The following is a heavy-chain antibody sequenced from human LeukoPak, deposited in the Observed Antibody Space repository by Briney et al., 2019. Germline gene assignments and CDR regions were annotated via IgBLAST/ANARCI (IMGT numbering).Heavy chain of an antibody. CDR2: VNGGYGGT. CDR1: GFTFSRYV. CDR3: VRDDWGDTCYPGGY. V-gene: IGHV1-3*01. J-gene: IGHJ4*02. D-gene: IGHD2-2*01. Sequence: GSVKVSCMGSGFTFSRYVVDWVRQAPGHGPGWLGWVNGGYGGTKYSQDFQGRVTITWDRSANTAYMELSSLTSEDTALYYCVRDDWGDTCYPGGYWGQGTLVAVSS.